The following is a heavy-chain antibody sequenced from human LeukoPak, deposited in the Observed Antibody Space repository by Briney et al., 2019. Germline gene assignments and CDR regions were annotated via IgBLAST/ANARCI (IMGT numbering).Heavy chain of an antibody. CDR3: AKLTGTYFDH. D-gene: IGHD7-27*01. J-gene: IGHJ4*02. CDR1: GGSLSSYY. Sequence: SETLSLTCTVSGGSLSSYYWSWIRQPPGKGLEWIAYIYYTGSTNYNPSLKSRVTISVDTSENQFSLRLSSVTAADTAVYYCAKLTGTYFDHWGQGTLVTVSS. CDR2: IYYTGST. V-gene: IGHV4-59*01.